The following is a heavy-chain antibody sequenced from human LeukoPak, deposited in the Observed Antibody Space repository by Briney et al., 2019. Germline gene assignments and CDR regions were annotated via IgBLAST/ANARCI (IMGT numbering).Heavy chain of an antibody. V-gene: IGHV4-4*07. J-gene: IGHJ4*02. D-gene: IGHD5-12*01. CDR1: GDSISYFY. CDR2: ISGSGST. CDR3: ARRLTDSGFEK. Sequence: NTSETLSLTCSVSGDSISYFYWSWIRQAAGKGLEWIGRISGSGSTDYNASLKSRVTISVDTSKNQFSLKLSSVTAADTAVYYCARRLTDSGFEKWGQGILVTVSS.